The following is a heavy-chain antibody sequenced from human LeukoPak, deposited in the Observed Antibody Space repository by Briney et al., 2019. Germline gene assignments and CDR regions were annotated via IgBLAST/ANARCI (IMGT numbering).Heavy chain of an antibody. CDR3: TREPYGGNSW. CDR1: GFTVSTNY. J-gene: IGHJ4*02. Sequence: PGGSLRLSCAASGFTVSTNYMTWVRQAPGKGLEWVSVIYSGGSAYYADSVKGRFTISRDNSKNTLYLQMNSLRAEDTAVYYCTREPYGGNSWWGQGTLVTVSS. V-gene: IGHV3-66*01. D-gene: IGHD4-23*01. CDR2: IYSGGSA.